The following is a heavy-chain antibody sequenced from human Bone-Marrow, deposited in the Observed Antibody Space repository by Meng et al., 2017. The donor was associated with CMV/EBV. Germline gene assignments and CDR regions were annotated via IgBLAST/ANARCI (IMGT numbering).Heavy chain of an antibody. CDR1: GFTFSSYA. V-gene: IGHV3-23*01. CDR3: ARDKVVGATRGMDV. Sequence: GESLKISCATSGFTFSSYAMSWVRQAPGKGLEWVSVISGSGGSTYYADSVKGRFTISRDNSKNSLYLQMNSLRAEDTAVYYCARDKVVGATRGMDVWGQGTTVTVSS. CDR2: ISGSGGST. D-gene: IGHD1-26*01. J-gene: IGHJ6*02.